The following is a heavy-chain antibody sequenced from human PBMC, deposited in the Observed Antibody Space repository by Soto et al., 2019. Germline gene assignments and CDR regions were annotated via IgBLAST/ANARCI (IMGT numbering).Heavy chain of an antibody. CDR2: ISSSGNT. J-gene: IGHJ4*02. V-gene: IGHV4-59*01. CDR3: ARAPMVLTRSYFDS. Sequence: SETLSLTCTVSDGSISNFYWSWIRQPPGKGLEWIGYISSSGNTNYNPSLKSRVSISVDTSKNQFSLNLTSVTAADTAVYYCARAPMVLTRSYFDSWGQGTPVTVS. CDR1: DGSISNFY. D-gene: IGHD3-22*01.